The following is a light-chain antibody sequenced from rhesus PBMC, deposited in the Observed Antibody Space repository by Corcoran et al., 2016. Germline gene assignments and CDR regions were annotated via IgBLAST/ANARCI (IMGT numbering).Light chain of an antibody. CDR1: NIGTKN. V-gene: IGLV3-34*01. J-gene: IGLJ2*01. CDR3: QVWDSSGKGL. Sequence: SYEVTQPPSVSVSPGQTARITCGGDNIGTKNVQWYQRKPAQAPVLVIYDDSDRPSGIPERVSGSNSGNTATLTISGVEAGDEADYYCQVWDSSGKGLFGGGTRLTVL. CDR2: DDS.